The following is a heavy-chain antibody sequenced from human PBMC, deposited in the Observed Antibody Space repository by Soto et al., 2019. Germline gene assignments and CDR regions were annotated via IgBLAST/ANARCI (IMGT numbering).Heavy chain of an antibody. CDR3: AGQAGAGSGWPHYYYYGLDV. D-gene: IGHD6-19*01. CDR2: IYYSGST. V-gene: IGHV4-39*01. Sequence: QLQLQESGPGLVKPSETLALTCSVSGGSISSSTYYWVWIRQPPEKGLEWIGNIYYSGSTSYNPSLKSRVTISVDTSKNQFSLKLSSVTAADTAVYYCAGQAGAGSGWPHYYYYGLDVWGQGTTVTVSS. CDR1: GGSISSSTYY. J-gene: IGHJ6*02.